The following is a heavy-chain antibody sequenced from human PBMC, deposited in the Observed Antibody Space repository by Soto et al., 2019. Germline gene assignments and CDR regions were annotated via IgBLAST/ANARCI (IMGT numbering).Heavy chain of an antibody. CDR1: GGTFSSYA. CDR2: IIPIFGTA. V-gene: IGHV1-69*06. J-gene: IGHJ4*02. CDR3: ARDSLAYCGGDCYSGFDY. D-gene: IGHD2-21*02. Sequence: QVQLVQSGAEVKKPGSSVKVSCKASGGTFSSYAISWVRQAPEQGLEWMGGIIPIFGTANYAQKFQGRVTITADKSTSTAYMELSSLRSEDTAVYYCARDSLAYCGGDCYSGFDYWGQGTLVTVSS.